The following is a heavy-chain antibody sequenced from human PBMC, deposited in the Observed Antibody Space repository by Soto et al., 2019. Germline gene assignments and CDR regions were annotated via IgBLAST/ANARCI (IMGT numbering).Heavy chain of an antibody. CDR1: GFTFSSYW. V-gene: IGHV3-7*01. J-gene: IGHJ5*02. Sequence: GSLGLACAASGFTFSSYWMSWVRQAPGKGLEWVANIKQDGSEKYYVDSVKGRFTISRDNAKNSLYLQMNSLRAEDTAVYYCARERNSGWFDPWGQGTLVTVSS. CDR2: IKQDGSEK. D-gene: IGHD3-10*01. CDR3: ARERNSGWFDP.